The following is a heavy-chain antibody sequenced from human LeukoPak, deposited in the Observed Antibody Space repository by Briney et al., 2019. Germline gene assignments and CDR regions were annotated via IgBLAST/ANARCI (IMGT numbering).Heavy chain of an antibody. D-gene: IGHD6-6*01. Sequence: RSSETLSLTCTVSGGSVSSASYYWSWIRQPPGKGLEWIGYIYHSGSTNYNPSLKSRVIISVDTSKNQFSLKLSSVTAADTAVYYCARVGEYSQRPEPMFFDYWGQGTLVTVSS. CDR3: ARVGEYSQRPEPMFFDY. CDR2: IYHSGST. CDR1: GGSVSSASYY. V-gene: IGHV4-61*01. J-gene: IGHJ4*02.